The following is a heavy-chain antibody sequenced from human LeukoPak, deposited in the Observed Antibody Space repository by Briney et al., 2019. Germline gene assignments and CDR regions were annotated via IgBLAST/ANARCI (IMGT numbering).Heavy chain of an antibody. J-gene: IGHJ4*02. V-gene: IGHV3-21*04. CDR1: GFTFSSYS. CDR2: ISGTSSYI. CDR3: AKDRRLAAFDY. Sequence: GGSLRLSCAASGFTFSSYSMNWVRQAPGKGLEWVSFISGTSSYIYYADSVKGRFTISRDNSKNTLYLQMNSLRAEDTAVYYCAKDRRLAAFDYGGQGTLVTVSS. D-gene: IGHD6-25*01.